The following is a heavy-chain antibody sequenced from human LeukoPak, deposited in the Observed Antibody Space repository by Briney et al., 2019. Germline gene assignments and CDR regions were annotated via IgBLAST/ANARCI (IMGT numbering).Heavy chain of an antibody. CDR1: GGIFSNYG. CDR2: IIPIFGTA. J-gene: IGHJ4*02. Sequence: SVKVSCKASGGIFSNYGISWVRQAPGQGLEWMGEIIPIFGTANYAQKFQGRVTITADESTSTAYVELSSLRSEDTAVYYCARMTRDPYCSSTSCYTTDYWGQGTLVTVSS. D-gene: IGHD2-2*02. CDR3: ARMTRDPYCSSTSCYTTDY. V-gene: IGHV1-69*13.